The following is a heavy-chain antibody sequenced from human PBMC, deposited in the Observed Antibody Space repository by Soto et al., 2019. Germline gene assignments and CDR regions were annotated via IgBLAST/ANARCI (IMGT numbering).Heavy chain of an antibody. Sequence: LRLSCVASGLTFSSYAMSRVRQAPGKGLEWVSAISGSGGSTYYADSVKGRFTISRDNSKNTLYLQMNSLRAEDTAVYYCAKVGYDFWRVPPLDPWGQGTLVTVSS. CDR3: AKVGYDFWRVPPLDP. D-gene: IGHD3-3*01. CDR1: GLTFSSYA. V-gene: IGHV3-23*01. J-gene: IGHJ5*02. CDR2: ISGSGGST.